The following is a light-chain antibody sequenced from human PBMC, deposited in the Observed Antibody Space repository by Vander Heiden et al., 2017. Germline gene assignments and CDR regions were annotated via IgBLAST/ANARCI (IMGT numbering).Light chain of an antibody. J-gene: IGLJ2*01. Sequence: QSALTQPPSASGSPGQSVTISCTGTSNDVGGYNYVSWYQHHPGKAPKLMIYEVSKRPSGVPDRFSGSKSGNTASLTVSGLQAEDEADYYCSSYTGSNNLIFGGGTKLTGL. CDR2: EVS. CDR3: SSYTGSNNLI. V-gene: IGLV2-8*01. CDR1: SNDVGGYNY.